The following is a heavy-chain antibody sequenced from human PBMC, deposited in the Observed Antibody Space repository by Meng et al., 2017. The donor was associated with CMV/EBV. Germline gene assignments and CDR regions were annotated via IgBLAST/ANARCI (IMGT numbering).Heavy chain of an antibody. J-gene: IGHJ6*02. CDR1: GFTFSSYS. Sequence: GGSLRLSCAASGFTFSSYSMNWVRQAPGKGLEWVSSISSSSSYIYYADSVKGRFTISRDNAKNSLYLQMNSLRAEDTAVYYRAPLLTYYDFWSGYRYGMDVWGQGTTVTVSS. D-gene: IGHD3-3*01. CDR3: APLLTYYDFWSGYRYGMDV. V-gene: IGHV3-21*01. CDR2: ISSSSSYI.